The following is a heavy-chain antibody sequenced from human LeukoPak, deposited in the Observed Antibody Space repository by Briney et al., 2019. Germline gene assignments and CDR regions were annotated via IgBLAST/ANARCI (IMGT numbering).Heavy chain of an antibody. CDR3: ARTAPASPWIQLFSGIDY. V-gene: IGHV1-2*02. D-gene: IGHD5-18*01. J-gene: IGHJ4*02. Sequence: ASVKVSCKASGYTFTGYYMHWVRQAPGQGLEWMGWINPNSGGTNYAQKFQGRVTMTRDTSISTAYMELSRLRSDDTAVYYCARTAPASPWIQLFSGIDYWGQGTLVTVSS. CDR1: GYTFTGYY. CDR2: INPNSGGT.